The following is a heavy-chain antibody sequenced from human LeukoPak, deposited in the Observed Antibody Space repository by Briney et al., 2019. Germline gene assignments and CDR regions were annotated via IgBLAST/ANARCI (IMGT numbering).Heavy chain of an antibody. D-gene: IGHD6-13*01. Sequence: GRSLRLSCAASGFTSDDYAMHWVRQAPGKGLEWVSGISWNSGSIGYADSVKGRFTISRDNAKNSLYLQMNSLRAEDTALYYCAKDMGFSVAAAGTDYYYGMDVWGQGTTVTVSS. CDR3: AKDMGFSVAAAGTDYYYGMDV. V-gene: IGHV3-9*02. CDR2: ISWNSGSI. CDR1: GFTSDDYA. J-gene: IGHJ6*02.